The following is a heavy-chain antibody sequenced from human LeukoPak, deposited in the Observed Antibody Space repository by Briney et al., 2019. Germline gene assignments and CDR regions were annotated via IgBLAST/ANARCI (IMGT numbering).Heavy chain of an antibody. Sequence: PSETLSLTCTVYGGSFSASYWSWIRQSPGKGLEWIGEISHSGSTNYNPSLKSRVTISVDTSKNQFSLKLSSVTAADTAVYYCARHLSTMVRGATTPDAPFDYWGQGTLVTVSS. CDR3: ARHLSTMVRGATTPDAPFDY. D-gene: IGHD3-10*01. CDR2: ISHSGST. J-gene: IGHJ4*02. CDR1: GGSFSASY. V-gene: IGHV4-34*01.